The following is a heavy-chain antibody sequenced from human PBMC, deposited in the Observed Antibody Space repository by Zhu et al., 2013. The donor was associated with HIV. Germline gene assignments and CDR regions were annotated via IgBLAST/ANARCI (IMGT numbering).Heavy chain of an antibody. D-gene: IGHD1-26*01. J-gene: IGHJ4*02. CDR3: ARVSRLDLANDY. V-gene: IGHV1-2*02. Sequence: QVQLVQSGADVKKPGASVKVSCKAFGYTFNDYFMHWVRQAPGQGLEWMGWINPNNGGTNYAQKFQGRVTMTRDTSTTTFYMELSRLTSDDTALYYCARVSRLDLANDYWGQGTLVTGLL. CDR1: GYTFNDYF. CDR2: INPNNGGT.